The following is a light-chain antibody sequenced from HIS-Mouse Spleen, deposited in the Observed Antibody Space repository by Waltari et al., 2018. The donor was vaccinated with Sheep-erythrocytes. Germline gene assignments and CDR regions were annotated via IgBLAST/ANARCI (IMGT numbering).Light chain of an antibody. CDR3: CSYAGSYTLV. J-gene: IGLJ2*01. Sequence: QSALTQPRSVSGSPGQSVTLSCTGTSSAVGGYNYVPWYQRHPGKAPKLMIYDVSKRPSGVPDRFSGSKSGNTASLTISGLQAEDEADYYCCSYAGSYTLVFGGGTKLTVL. CDR2: DVS. V-gene: IGLV2-11*01. CDR1: SSAVGGYNY.